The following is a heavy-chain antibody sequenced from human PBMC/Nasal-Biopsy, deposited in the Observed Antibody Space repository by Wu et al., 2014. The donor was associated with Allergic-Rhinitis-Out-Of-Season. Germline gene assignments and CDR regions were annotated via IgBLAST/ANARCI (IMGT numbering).Heavy chain of an antibody. D-gene: IGHD1-7*01. CDR3: ARDRRGTVHYFDY. CDR2: INSDGSST. Sequence: SCAASGFTFSSYWMHWVRQAPGKGLVWVSRINSDGSSTSYADSVKGRFTISRDNAKNSLYLQMNSLRAEDTAVYYCARDRRGTVHYFDYWGQGTLVTVSS. CDR1: GFTFSSYW. J-gene: IGHJ4*02. V-gene: IGHV3-74*01.